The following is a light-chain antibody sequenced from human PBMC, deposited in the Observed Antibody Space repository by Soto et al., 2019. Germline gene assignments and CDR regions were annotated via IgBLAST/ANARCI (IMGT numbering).Light chain of an antibody. CDR2: AAS. V-gene: IGKV1-6*01. Sequence: AIQMTQSPSSLSASVGHRVTITCRASKGISNDLGWYQQKPGKAPKLLTYAASSLQSGVPSWFSGSGSDTDFTLSISGLPPEDVEPDYCLQDYNFPWTFGEGTEVVIK. J-gene: IGKJ1*01. CDR1: KGISND. CDR3: LQDYNFPWT.